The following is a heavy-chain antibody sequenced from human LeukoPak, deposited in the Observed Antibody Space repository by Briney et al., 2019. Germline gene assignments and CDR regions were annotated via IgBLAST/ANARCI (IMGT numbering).Heavy chain of an antibody. Sequence: GGSLRLSCAASGFTFSSYAMSWVRQAPGKGLEWVSAISGSGGSTYYADSVKGRFTISRDNVKNMVYLQMSSLTVEDTAVYYCARYCNGDTCDGALDLWGQGTLVTVSS. CDR1: GFTFSSYA. D-gene: IGHD2-15*01. CDR2: ISGSGGST. V-gene: IGHV3-23*01. CDR3: ARYCNGDTCDGALDL. J-gene: IGHJ3*01.